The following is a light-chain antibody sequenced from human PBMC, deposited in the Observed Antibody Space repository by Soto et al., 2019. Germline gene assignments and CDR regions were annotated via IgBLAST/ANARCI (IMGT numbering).Light chain of an antibody. CDR1: QSVSSN. Sequence: EIVMTQSPATLSVSPGERATLSCRASQSVSSNLAWYQQKPSQAPRLLIYGASTRATGIPARFSGSGSGTEFTLTISSLQSEDFAVYYCQQYNNWPPWTFRQGTKVEIK. CDR2: GAS. J-gene: IGKJ1*01. CDR3: QQYNNWPPWT. V-gene: IGKV3-15*01.